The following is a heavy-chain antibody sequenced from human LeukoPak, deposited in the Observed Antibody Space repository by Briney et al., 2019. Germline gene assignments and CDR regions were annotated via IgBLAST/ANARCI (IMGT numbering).Heavy chain of an antibody. D-gene: IGHD2-2*01. Sequence: GGSLRLSCAASGFTLTNFAMSWVRQAPGKGLEWVSVIVGSDDGKYYADSVKGRFTISRDNSKNTLYLQMGSLRGEDTAVYYCAKASGYCGSTACYAMDVWGQGATVTVSS. V-gene: IGHV3-23*01. CDR1: GFTLTNFA. J-gene: IGHJ6*02. CDR3: AKASGYCGSTACYAMDV. CDR2: IVGSDDGK.